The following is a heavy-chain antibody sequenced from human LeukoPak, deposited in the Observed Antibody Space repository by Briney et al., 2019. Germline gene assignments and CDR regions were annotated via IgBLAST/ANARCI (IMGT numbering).Heavy chain of an antibody. Sequence: PSQTLSLTCTVSGGSISSGDYYWSWIRQPPGKGLEWIGYIYYSGSTYYNPSLKSRVTISVDTSKNQFSLKLSSVTAADTAVYYCARFPYSGRYYGLDYWGQGTLVTVSS. CDR1: GGSISSGDYY. V-gene: IGHV4-30-4*08. J-gene: IGHJ4*02. CDR3: ARFPYSGRYYGLDY. D-gene: IGHD1-26*01. CDR2: IYYSGST.